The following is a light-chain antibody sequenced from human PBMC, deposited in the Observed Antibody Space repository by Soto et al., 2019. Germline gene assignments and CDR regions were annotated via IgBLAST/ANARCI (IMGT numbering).Light chain of an antibody. Sequence: NFMLTQPHSVSESPGKTVTISCTRSSGSIASNYVQWYQQRPGSAPTTVIYENNQRPSGVPDRFSGSIDSSSNSASLTISELKTEDEADYYCQSYDSSNLNVFGSGTQLTVL. CDR2: ENN. CDR3: QSYDSSNLNV. CDR1: SGSIASNY. J-gene: IGLJ6*01. V-gene: IGLV6-57*04.